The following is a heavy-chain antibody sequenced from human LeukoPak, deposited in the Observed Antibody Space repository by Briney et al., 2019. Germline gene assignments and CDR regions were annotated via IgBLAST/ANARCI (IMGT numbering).Heavy chain of an antibody. D-gene: IGHD4-23*01. Sequence: PSETLSLTCTVSGGSISSGSYYWSWIRQPAGKGLEWIGRIYTSGSTNYNPSLKSRVTISVDTSKNQFSLKLSSVTAADTAVYYCARDSYGGNSEYWGQGTLVTVSS. CDR2: IYTSGST. J-gene: IGHJ4*02. CDR1: GGSISSGSYY. CDR3: ARDSYGGNSEY. V-gene: IGHV4-61*02.